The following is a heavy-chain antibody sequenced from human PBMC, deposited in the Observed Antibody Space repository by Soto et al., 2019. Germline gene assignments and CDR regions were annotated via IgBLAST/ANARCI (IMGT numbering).Heavy chain of an antibody. CDR2: LNPSGDST. CDR1: GYTFTNHH. CDR3: ARHQLHLVSYYYGLDV. J-gene: IGHJ6*02. D-gene: IGHD2-2*01. Sequence: GASVKVSCKASGYTFTNHHIHWVRQAPGQGLEWLGILNPSGDSTTISQRLKGRVTMTRDTSTGTAFMELNSLRSDDTDVYYCARHQLHLVSYYYGLDVWGQGTTVTVSS. V-gene: IGHV1-46*01.